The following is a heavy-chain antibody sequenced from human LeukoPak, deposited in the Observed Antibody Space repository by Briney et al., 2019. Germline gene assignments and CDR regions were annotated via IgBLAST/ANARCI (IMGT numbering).Heavy chain of an antibody. Sequence: GGSLRLSCAASGFTFDDYAMHWVRQAPGKGLEWVPGISWNSGSIGYADSVKGRFTISRDNAKNSLYLQMNSLRAEDTALYYCAKASPVYYDSSGYSGSGFDYWGQGTLVTVSS. CDR1: GFTFDDYA. CDR2: ISWNSGSI. J-gene: IGHJ4*02. CDR3: AKASPVYYDSSGYSGSGFDY. D-gene: IGHD3-22*01. V-gene: IGHV3-9*01.